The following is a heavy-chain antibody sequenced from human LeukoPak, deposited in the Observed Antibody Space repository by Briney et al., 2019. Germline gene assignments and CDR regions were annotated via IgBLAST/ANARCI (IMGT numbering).Heavy chain of an antibody. J-gene: IGHJ5*02. CDR2: TSSDGRQK. D-gene: IGHD6-19*01. CDR1: GFTFSSYA. CDR3: ARGPRSQKQWLFSLFDP. V-gene: IGHV3-30*04. Sequence: GGFLRLSCAGSGFTFSSYAMHWVRQAPGKGLEWVAITSSDGRQKYYADSVKGRFTISGDNSKNTLYLQMNSLRTEDTAVYYCARGPRSQKQWLFSLFDPWGQGTLVTVSS.